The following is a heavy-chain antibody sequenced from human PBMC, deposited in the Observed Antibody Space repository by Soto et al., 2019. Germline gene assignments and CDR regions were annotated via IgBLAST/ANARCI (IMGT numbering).Heavy chain of an antibody. V-gene: IGHV1-46*03. CDR2: INPSGGST. CDR3: ARDLSGGAVAGPNDY. D-gene: IGHD6-19*01. J-gene: IGHJ4*02. Sequence: ASVKVSCKASGYTFTSYYMHCVRQAPGQGLEWMGIINPSGGSTSYAQKFQGRVTMTRDTSTSTVYMELSSLRSEDRAVYYCARDLSGGAVAGPNDYWGQGTLVTVSS. CDR1: GYTFTSYY.